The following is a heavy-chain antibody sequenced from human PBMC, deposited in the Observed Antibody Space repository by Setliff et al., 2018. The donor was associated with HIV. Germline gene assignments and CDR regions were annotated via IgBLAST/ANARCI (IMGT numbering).Heavy chain of an antibody. CDR1: GYTFTSYG. CDR2: IRAYNGNT. CDR3: ARDVDYTDAFDI. V-gene: IGHV1-18*01. J-gene: IGHJ3*02. Sequence: ASVKVSCKASGYTFTSYGISWVRQAPGQGLEWMGWIRAYNGNTNYAQKLQGRVTMTTDTSTSTAYMELRSLRSDDTAVYYCARDVDYTDAFDIWGQGTMVTVSS. D-gene: IGHD4-4*01.